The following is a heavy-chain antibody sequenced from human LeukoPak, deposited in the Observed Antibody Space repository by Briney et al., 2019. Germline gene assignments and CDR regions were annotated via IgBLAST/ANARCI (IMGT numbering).Heavy chain of an antibody. CDR3: AKDTGYSSSSGAGFDY. J-gene: IGHJ4*02. CDR1: GFAFSSYG. CDR2: IRHDGNNK. D-gene: IGHD6-6*01. V-gene: IGHV3-30*02. Sequence: PGGSLRFSCAASGFAFSSYGMHWVRQAPGKGLEWVAFIRHDGNNKYYADSVKGRFTISRDNSKNTLYLQMNSLRAEDTAVYYCAKDTGYSSSSGAGFDYWGQGTLVTVSS.